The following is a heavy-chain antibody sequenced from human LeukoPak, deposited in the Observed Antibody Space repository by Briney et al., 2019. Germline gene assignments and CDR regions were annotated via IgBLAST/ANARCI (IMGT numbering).Heavy chain of an antibody. Sequence: SVKVSCKASGYTFTYRHLHWVRQAPGQALEGMGWITPFNGNTNYAQKFQDRVIITRDRSISTAYMELSSLRSEGTAVYYCARVRSGWYGDGFDIWGQGTMVTVSS. CDR1: GYTFTYRH. D-gene: IGHD6-19*01. CDR2: ITPFNGNT. V-gene: IGHV1-45*02. J-gene: IGHJ3*02. CDR3: ARVRSGWYGDGFDI.